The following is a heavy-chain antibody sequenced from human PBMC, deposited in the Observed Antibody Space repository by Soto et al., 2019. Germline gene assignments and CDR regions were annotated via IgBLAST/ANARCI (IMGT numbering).Heavy chain of an antibody. Sequence: PSETLSLTCAVSGGSISSSNWWSWVRQPPGKGLEWIGEIYHSGSTNYNPSLKSRVTISVDKSKNQFSLKLSSVTAADTAVYYCARVGYCISTSCHDAFDIWGQGTMVTVSS. D-gene: IGHD2-2*01. CDR3: ARVGYCISTSCHDAFDI. CDR1: GGSISSSNW. CDR2: IYHSGST. J-gene: IGHJ3*02. V-gene: IGHV4-4*02.